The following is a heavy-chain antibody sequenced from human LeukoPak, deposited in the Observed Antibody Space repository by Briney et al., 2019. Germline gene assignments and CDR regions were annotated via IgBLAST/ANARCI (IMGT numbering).Heavy chain of an antibody. CDR2: IYSGGSI. CDR1: GFTVSSNH. Sequence: GGSLRLSCAASGFTVSSNHMSWVRQAPGKGLEWVSVIYSGGSIYYADSVKGRFTISRDNSKNTLYFQMNSLRVEDTAVYYCARERVPTATDYYYYGMDVWGQGTTVTVSS. V-gene: IGHV3-66*01. CDR3: ARERVPTATDYYYYGMDV. D-gene: IGHD4-17*01. J-gene: IGHJ6*02.